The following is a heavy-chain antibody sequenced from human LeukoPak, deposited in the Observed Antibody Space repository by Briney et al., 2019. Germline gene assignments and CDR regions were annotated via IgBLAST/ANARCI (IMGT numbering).Heavy chain of an antibody. CDR2: INPSGGST. Sequence: ASVKVSCKASGYTFTSYYMHWVRQAPGQGLEWMGIINPSGGSTSYAQKFQGRVTMTRDTSTSTVYMELSSLRSEDTAVYYCATVVRVRLDYYYGMDVWGQGTTVTVSS. J-gene: IGHJ6*02. CDR3: ATVVRVRLDYYYGMDV. D-gene: IGHD3-10*01. V-gene: IGHV1-46*01. CDR1: GYTFTSYY.